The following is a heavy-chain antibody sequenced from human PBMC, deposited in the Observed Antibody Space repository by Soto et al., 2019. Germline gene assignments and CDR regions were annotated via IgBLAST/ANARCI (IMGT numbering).Heavy chain of an antibody. J-gene: IGHJ4*02. Sequence: SLRISCAASGFTFSTYTIHWVRQAPGKGLEWVALISYDGSNKYYADSVKGRFTISRDNSKNTLYLQMNSLRAEDTAVYYCAKASTPGYSYGYSRDDYWGQGTLVTVSS. CDR1: GFTFSTYT. V-gene: IGHV3-30*04. CDR2: ISYDGSNK. D-gene: IGHD5-18*01. CDR3: AKASTPGYSYGYSRDDY.